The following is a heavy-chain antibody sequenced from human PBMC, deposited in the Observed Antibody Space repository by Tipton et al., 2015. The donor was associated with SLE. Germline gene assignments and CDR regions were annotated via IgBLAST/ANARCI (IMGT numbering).Heavy chain of an antibody. CDR1: GGSFSDYY. V-gene: IGHV4-34*01. D-gene: IGHD3-10*01. Sequence: GLVKPSETLSLTCGVSGGSFSDYYWTWIRQSPGKGLEWIGQITHSGRAIYNPSLKSRVTISVDTSKSQFSLKLSSVTAADTAVYYCARGGYYYGSIDAVDIWGQGTMVTVSS. J-gene: IGHJ3*02. CDR3: ARGGYYYGSIDAVDI. CDR2: ITHSGRA.